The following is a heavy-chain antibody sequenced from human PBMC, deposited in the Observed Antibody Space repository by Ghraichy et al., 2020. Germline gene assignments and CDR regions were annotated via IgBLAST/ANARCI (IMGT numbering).Heavy chain of an antibody. J-gene: IGHJ4*02. CDR1: GFTFSSYW. Sequence: LSLTCAASGFTFSSYWMHWVRQAPGKGLVWVSRINSDGSSTSYADSVKGRFTISRDNAKNTLYLQMNSLRAEDTAVYYCARDRDLPAGYYFDYWGQGTLVTVSS. V-gene: IGHV3-74*01. D-gene: IGHD2-2*01. CDR3: ARDRDLPAGYYFDY. CDR2: INSDGSST.